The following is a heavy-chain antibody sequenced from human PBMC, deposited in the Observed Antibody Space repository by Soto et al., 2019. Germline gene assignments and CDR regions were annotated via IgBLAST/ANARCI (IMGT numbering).Heavy chain of an antibody. V-gene: IGHV4-31*03. D-gene: IGHD3-22*01. Sequence: QVQLQESGPGLVKPSQTLSLTCTVSGGSISSGGYYWSWIRQHPGKGLEWIGYIYYSGSTHYNQSLKRRVTISVDTSKNQFSLKLSSVTAADTAVYYCARGDVITMITSYFDYWGQGTLVTVSS. CDR3: ARGDVITMITSYFDY. CDR2: IYYSGST. CDR1: GGSISSGGYY. J-gene: IGHJ4*02.